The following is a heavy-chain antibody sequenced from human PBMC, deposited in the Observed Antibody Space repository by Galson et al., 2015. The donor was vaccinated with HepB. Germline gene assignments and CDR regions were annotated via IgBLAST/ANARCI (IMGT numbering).Heavy chain of an antibody. CDR2: INAGNGNT. Sequence: SVKVSCKASGYTFTSYAMHWVRQAPGQRLEWMGWINAGNGNTKYSQKFQGRVTITRDTSASTAYMELSSLRSEDTAVYYCARDGTYYDFWSGQTLTDFWTRLDYYGMDVWGQGTTVTVSS. CDR1: GYTFTSYA. V-gene: IGHV1-3*01. CDR3: ARDGTYYDFWSGQTLTDFWTRLDYYGMDV. J-gene: IGHJ6*02. D-gene: IGHD3-3*01.